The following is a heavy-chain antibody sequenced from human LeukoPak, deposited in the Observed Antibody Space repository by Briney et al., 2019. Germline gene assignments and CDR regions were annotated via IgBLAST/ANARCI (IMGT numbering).Heavy chain of an antibody. CDR1: GYTFTGYY. CDR3: ARTYFYCSGGSCFSAYYFDY. Sequence: ASVKVSCKASGYTFTGYYMHWVRQASGQGLEWMGWINPNSGGTNYAQKFQGRVTMTRDTSISTAYMELSRLRSDDTAVYYCARTYFYCSGGSCFSAYYFDYWGQGTLVTVSS. J-gene: IGHJ4*02. D-gene: IGHD2-15*01. V-gene: IGHV1-2*02. CDR2: INPNSGGT.